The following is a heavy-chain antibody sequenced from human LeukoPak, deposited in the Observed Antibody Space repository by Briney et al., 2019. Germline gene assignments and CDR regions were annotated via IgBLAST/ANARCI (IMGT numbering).Heavy chain of an antibody. V-gene: IGHV4-59*01. CDR2: IYYSGST. J-gene: IGHJ2*01. Sequence: PSETLSLTCTVSGGFISSYYWSWLRQPPGKGLECIGYIYYSGSTIYNPSLKSRVTISVDTSKNQFSLKLSSVTDADTAVYYCAREHLSVRAGVGGYSYGVRGYFDLWGRGTLVTVSS. CDR3: AREHLSVRAGVGGYSYGVRGYFDL. D-gene: IGHD5-18*01. CDR1: GGFISSYY.